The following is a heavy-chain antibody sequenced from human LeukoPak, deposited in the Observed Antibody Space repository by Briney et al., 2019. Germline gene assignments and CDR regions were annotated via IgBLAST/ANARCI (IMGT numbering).Heavy chain of an antibody. V-gene: IGHV3-33*01. D-gene: IGHD3-10*01. CDR3: AREILGSGSYPDF. Sequence: GGSLRLSCAASGFAFNTYAMHWVRQAPGQGLEWVALIWHDGSHKFYSNSVRGQFTVSRDNSKNTVSLQMNNLRPEDTAVYYCAREILGSGSYPDFWGQGTLVTVSS. CDR2: IWHDGSHK. J-gene: IGHJ4*02. CDR1: GFAFNTYA.